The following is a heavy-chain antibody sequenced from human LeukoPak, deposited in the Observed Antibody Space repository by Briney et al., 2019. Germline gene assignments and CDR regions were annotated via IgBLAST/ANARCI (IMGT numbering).Heavy chain of an antibody. CDR1: GFTFSSYN. CDR3: AFANSGSYYLTEYFKH. J-gene: IGHJ1*01. D-gene: IGHD1-26*01. Sequence: QSGGSLRLSCVGSGFTFSSYNMNWVRQAPGKGLEWVSYISSSSSTIYYADSVKGRFTISRDNAKNSLYLQMNSLRAEDTALFYCAFANSGSYYLTEYFKHWGQGTLVTVSS. V-gene: IGHV3-48*04. CDR2: ISSSSSTI.